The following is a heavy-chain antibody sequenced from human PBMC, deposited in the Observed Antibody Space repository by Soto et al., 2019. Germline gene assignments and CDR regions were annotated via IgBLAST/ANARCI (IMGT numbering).Heavy chain of an antibody. CDR3: ASASYLDPAFDI. CDR2: VNPNSGNT. CDR1: GYTFTSYA. V-gene: IGHV1-8*01. J-gene: IGHJ3*02. Sequence: QVQLVQSGAEVKRPGASVKVSCKASGYTFTSYAFNWVRQAPGQGLEWMGWVNPNSGNTDYAQKFQGRGTMTRNTSIRTAYLELSGMRSEYTAVYWCASASYLDPAFDIWGQGTMVTVSS. D-gene: IGHD2-2*03.